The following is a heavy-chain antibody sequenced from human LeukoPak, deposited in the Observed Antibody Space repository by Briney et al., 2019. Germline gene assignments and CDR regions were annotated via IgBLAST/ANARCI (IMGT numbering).Heavy chain of an antibody. J-gene: IGHJ6*02. CDR3: ARMTYDSSGYYPPLYYYYGMDV. Sequence: GASVKVSCKASGYTFTGYYMHWVRQAPGQGLEWMGWINPNSGGTNYAQKFQGWVTMTRDTSISTAYMELSRLRANDTAVYYCARMTYDSSGYYPPLYYYYGMDVWGQGTTVTVSS. CDR2: INPNSGGT. D-gene: IGHD3-22*01. V-gene: IGHV1-2*04. CDR1: GYTFTGYY.